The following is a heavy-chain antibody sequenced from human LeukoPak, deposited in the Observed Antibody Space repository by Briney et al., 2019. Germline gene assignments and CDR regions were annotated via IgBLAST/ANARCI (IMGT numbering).Heavy chain of an antibody. Sequence: SETLSLTCTVSGGSISSYYWSWIRQPPGKGLEWIGYIYYSGSTNYNPSLKSRVTISVDTSKNQFSLKLSSVTAADTAVYYCARREHISSSFDYWGQGTLVTVSS. CDR2: IYYSGST. CDR1: GGSISSYY. CDR3: ARREHISSSFDY. V-gene: IGHV4-59*01. J-gene: IGHJ4*02. D-gene: IGHD1-26*01.